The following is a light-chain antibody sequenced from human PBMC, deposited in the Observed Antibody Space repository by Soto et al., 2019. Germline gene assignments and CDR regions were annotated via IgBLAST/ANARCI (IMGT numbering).Light chain of an antibody. Sequence: QSVLTQPPSVSAAPGQKVTISCSGSSSNIGNNYVSWYQQLPGTAPKLLIYDNNKRPSGIPDRFSGSTSGTSATLGITGLQTVDEADYYCGTWDSSLSAYVFGTGTKVTVL. CDR3: GTWDSSLSAYV. CDR1: SSNIGNNY. CDR2: DNN. V-gene: IGLV1-51*01. J-gene: IGLJ1*01.